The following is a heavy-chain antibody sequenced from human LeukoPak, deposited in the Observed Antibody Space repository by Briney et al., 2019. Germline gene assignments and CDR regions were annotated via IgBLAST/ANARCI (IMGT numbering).Heavy chain of an antibody. CDR1: VYTFTGYY. Sequence: ASVKVSCKASVYTFTGYYMHWVRQAPGQGLEWMGWINPNSGGTNYAQKFQGRVTMTRDTSISTAYMELSRLRSDDTAVYYCAPLNLGYCSSTSCRGGYWGQGTLVTVSS. CDR2: INPNSGGT. V-gene: IGHV1-2*02. D-gene: IGHD2-2*01. J-gene: IGHJ4*02. CDR3: APLNLGYCSSTSCRGGY.